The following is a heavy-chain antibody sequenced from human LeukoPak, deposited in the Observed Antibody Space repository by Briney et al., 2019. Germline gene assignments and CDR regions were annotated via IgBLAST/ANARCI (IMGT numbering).Heavy chain of an antibody. V-gene: IGHV4-34*01. J-gene: IGHJ4*02. Sequence: PSETLSLTCAVYGGSFSGYYWSWIRQPPGKGLEWNGQINHSGRTNYNPSLKSRVTISVDTSKNHFSLKLSSVTAADTAVYYCARVDVEQWLGYDYWGQGTLVTVSS. D-gene: IGHD6-19*01. CDR2: INHSGRT. CDR1: GGSFSGYY. CDR3: ARVDVEQWLGYDY.